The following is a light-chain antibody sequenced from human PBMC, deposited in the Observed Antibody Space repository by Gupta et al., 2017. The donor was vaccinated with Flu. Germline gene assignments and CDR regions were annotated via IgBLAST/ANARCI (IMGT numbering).Light chain of an antibody. V-gene: IGKV1-39*01. J-gene: IGKJ4*01. CDR2: AAS. CDR1: QSVRSY. CDR3: QQSYDALSLT. Sequence: IQMTQSPSSLSASVGDRVTITCRASQSVRSYLNWYQLKPGRAPKLLIYAASSLHSGVPSRFSGSGSGTDFTLTISSLQPEDFATYYSQQSYDALSLTFGGGTKVGIK.